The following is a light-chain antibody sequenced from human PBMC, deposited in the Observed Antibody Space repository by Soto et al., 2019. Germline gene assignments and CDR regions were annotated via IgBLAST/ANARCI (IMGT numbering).Light chain of an antibody. CDR2: AAS. J-gene: IGKJ2*01. CDR3: QQYYSYPYT. V-gene: IGKV1-8*01. CDR1: QGISSY. Sequence: AIRMTQSPSSFSASTGDRVTITCRARQGISSYLAWYQQKPGKAPNLLIYAASTLQSGVPSRFSGSGSGTDFTLTISCLQSEDFATYYCQQYYSYPYTFGKGTKLEIK.